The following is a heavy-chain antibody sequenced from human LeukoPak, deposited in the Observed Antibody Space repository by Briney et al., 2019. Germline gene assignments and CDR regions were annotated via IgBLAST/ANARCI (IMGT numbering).Heavy chain of an antibody. CDR3: AKDGDYGSSWAFDY. D-gene: IGHD6-13*01. J-gene: IGHJ4*02. CDR1: GFTFTNYG. V-gene: IGHV3-30*18. CDR2: ISYDGTIR. Sequence: GGSLRLSCAASGFTFTNYGMHWVRQAPGKGLEWVAVISYDGTIRYYADSVKGRFTISRDNSKNTLYLQMNSLRAEDTAVYYCAKDGDYGSSWAFDYWGQGILVTVSS.